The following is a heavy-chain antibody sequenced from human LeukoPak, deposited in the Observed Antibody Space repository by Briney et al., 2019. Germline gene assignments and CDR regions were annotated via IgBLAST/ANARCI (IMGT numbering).Heavy chain of an antibody. D-gene: IGHD2-15*01. V-gene: IGHV3-64D*06. CDR2: ISSNGGST. CDR3: VKGGAYCSGGSCYGNFDY. CDR1: GFTFSSYA. Sequence: PGGSLRLSCSASGFTFSSYAMHWVRQAPGKGLEYVSAISSNGGSTYYADSVKGRFTISRDNSKNTLYLQMSSLRAEDTAVYYCVKGGAYCSGGSCYGNFDYRGQGTLVTVSS. J-gene: IGHJ4*02.